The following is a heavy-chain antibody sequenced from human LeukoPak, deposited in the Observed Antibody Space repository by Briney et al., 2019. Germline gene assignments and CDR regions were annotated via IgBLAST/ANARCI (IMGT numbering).Heavy chain of an antibody. V-gene: IGHV3-30*18. D-gene: IGHD6-13*01. CDR2: ISYDGSNK. Sequence: GGSLRLSCAASGFTFSSYGMHWVRQAPGKGLEWVAVISYDGSNKYYADSVKGRFTISRDNSKNTLYLQMNSPRAEDTAVYYCAKRGSSWLVYWGQGTLVTVSS. CDR3: AKRGSSWLVY. J-gene: IGHJ4*02. CDR1: GFTFSSYG.